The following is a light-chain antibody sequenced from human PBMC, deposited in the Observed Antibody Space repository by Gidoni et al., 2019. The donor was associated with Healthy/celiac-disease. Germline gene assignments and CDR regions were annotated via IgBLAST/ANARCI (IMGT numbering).Light chain of an antibody. Sequence: DIQMTQSPSSLSASVGDRVTITCRASQSISSYLNWYQQKPGEAPKLLIYAASSLQSGVPSRFSGSGSGTDFTLTISSLQHEDFATYYCQQSYCTPRTFGGGTKVEIK. CDR3: QQSYCTPRT. CDR2: AAS. CDR1: QSISSY. J-gene: IGKJ4*01. V-gene: IGKV1-39*01.